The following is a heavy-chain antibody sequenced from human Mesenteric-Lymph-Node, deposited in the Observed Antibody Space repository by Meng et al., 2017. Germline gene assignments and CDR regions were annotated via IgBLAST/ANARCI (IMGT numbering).Heavy chain of an antibody. J-gene: IGHJ4*02. CDR1: GGSISSSSYY. V-gene: IGHV4-39*02. Sequence: QLQLQEPGPGLVTPSETLSLPCTVSGGSISSSSYYWAWIRQPPGKGLEWIGSIYYSGLTYYSPSLKSRVDISVDTSKNQFSLRLSSVTAADTAVYYCARDSGPTETDFDHWGQGTLVTVSS. CDR3: ARDSGPTETDFDH. CDR2: IYYSGLT. D-gene: IGHD1-26*01.